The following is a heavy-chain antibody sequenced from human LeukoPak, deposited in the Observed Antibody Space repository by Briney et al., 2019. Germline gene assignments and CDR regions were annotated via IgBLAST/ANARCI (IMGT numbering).Heavy chain of an antibody. Sequence: PSETLSLTCAVYGGSFSGYYWNWIRQPPGKGLEWIGEINHSGSTNYNPSLKSRVTISVDTSKNQFSLKLSSVTAADTAVYYCARREVRRVVFDYWGQGTLVTVSS. J-gene: IGHJ4*02. D-gene: IGHD3-10*01. CDR2: INHSGST. CDR1: GGSFSGYY. V-gene: IGHV4-34*01. CDR3: ARREVRRVVFDY.